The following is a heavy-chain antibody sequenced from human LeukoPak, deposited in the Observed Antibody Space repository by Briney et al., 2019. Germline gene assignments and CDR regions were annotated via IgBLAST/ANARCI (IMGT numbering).Heavy chain of an antibody. J-gene: IGHJ4*02. CDR1: GFTFSSYW. Sequence: GGSLRLSCAASGFTFSSYWMHWVRQAPGKGLVWVSRINSDGSSTTYADSVKGRFTISRDNAKNTLYLQMNSLRAEDTAVYYCAYFACISTSGKYFDYWGQGTLVTVSS. CDR3: AYFACISTSGKYFDY. CDR2: INSDGSST. D-gene: IGHD2-2*01. V-gene: IGHV3-74*01.